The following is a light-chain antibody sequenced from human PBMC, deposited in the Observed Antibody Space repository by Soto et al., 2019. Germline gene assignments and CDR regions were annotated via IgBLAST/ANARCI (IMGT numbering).Light chain of an antibody. CDR3: QQYYSTPWT. J-gene: IGKJ1*01. V-gene: IGKV4-1*01. Sequence: DIVMTQSPDSLAVSLGERATINCKSSQSVLYSADNKNYLAWYQQKPGQPPKLLIYWASTRESGVPDRFSGSGSGTDFTLTISSLRAEDVAVYYCQQYYSTPWTFGQGTNVEIK. CDR1: QSVLYSADNKNY. CDR2: WAS.